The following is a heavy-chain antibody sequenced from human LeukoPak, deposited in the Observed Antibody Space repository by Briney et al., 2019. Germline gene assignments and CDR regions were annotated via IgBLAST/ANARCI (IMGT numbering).Heavy chain of an antibody. Sequence: PGRSLRPSCQPSRFRVTSYTMIRVRQAPGKALEWVSSISSSGNYRDFADSVKGRFTISRDNPQKSLYVQMNSLRAEDTAVYYCTGEYIRGMADYWGQGTVVIVSS. J-gene: IGHJ4*02. V-gene: IGHV3-21*01. CDR3: TGEYIRGMADY. CDR2: ISSSGNYR. D-gene: IGHD6-13*01. CDR1: RFRVTSYT.